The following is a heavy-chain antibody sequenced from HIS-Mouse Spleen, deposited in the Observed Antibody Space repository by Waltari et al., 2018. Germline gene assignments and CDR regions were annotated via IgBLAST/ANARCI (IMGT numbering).Heavy chain of an antibody. CDR1: GCSLRRSSSY. CDR3: AREIPYSSSWYDWYFDL. D-gene: IGHD6-13*01. J-gene: IGHJ2*01. V-gene: IGHV4-39*07. CDR2: IYYSGST. Sequence: QLQLQESGPGLVKPSATLSLTCTVPGCSLRRSSSYWGWIRQPPGKGLEWIGSIYYSGSTYYNPSLKSRVTISVDTSKNQFSLKLSSVTAADTAVYYCAREIPYSSSWYDWYFDLWGRGTLVTVSS.